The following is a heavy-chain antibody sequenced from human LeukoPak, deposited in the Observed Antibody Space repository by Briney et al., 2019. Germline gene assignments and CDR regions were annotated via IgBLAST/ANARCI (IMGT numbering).Heavy chain of an antibody. Sequence: SETLSLTCTVSGGSISSYYWSWIRQPPGKGLEWIGYIYYSGSTNYNPSLKSRVTISVDTSKNQFSLKLSSVTAADTAVYYCARHRANYYGSGSYLDPWGQGTLVTVSS. CDR3: ARHRANYYGSGSYLDP. J-gene: IGHJ5*02. CDR2: IYYSGST. V-gene: IGHV4-59*08. D-gene: IGHD3-10*01. CDR1: GGSISSYY.